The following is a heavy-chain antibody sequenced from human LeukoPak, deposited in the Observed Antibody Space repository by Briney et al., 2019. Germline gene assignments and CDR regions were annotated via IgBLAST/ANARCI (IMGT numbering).Heavy chain of an antibody. CDR1: GFTFDDYA. CDR2: ISWNSGSI. Sequence: PGRSLRLSCAASGFTFDDYAMHWVRQAPGKGLEWVSGISWNSGSIGYADSVKGRFTISRDNAKNSLYLQMNSLRAEDTALYYCAKDSSCDYWGQGTLVTVSS. CDR3: AKDSSCDY. J-gene: IGHJ4*02. D-gene: IGHD6-13*01. V-gene: IGHV3-9*01.